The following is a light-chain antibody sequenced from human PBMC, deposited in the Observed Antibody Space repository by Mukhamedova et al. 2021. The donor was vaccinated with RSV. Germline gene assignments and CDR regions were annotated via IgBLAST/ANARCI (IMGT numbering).Light chain of an antibody. CDR3: QQYNNLPPYT. Sequence: GASNRATGIPVRFSGDGYGTEFTLSIISLQSEDFAVYYCQQYNNLPPYTFCQGTRLVIK. J-gene: IGKJ2*01. V-gene: IGKV3-15*01. CDR2: GAS.